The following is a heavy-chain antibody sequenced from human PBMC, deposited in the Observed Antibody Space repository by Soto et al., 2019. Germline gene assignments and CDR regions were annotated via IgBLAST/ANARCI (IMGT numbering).Heavy chain of an antibody. V-gene: IGHV2-26*01. D-gene: IGHD4-17*01. Sequence: QVTLKESGPVLVKPTETLTLTCTVSGFSLTNARMGVSWIRQPPGKALEWLTYIFSNDEKSYSTSLKNRLTISKDTSKSQVVLIITNMDPVDTATYYCPRTRYGDYVHWNFDLWGRGTLVAVSS. CDR1: GFSLTNARMG. CDR3: PRTRYGDYVHWNFDL. J-gene: IGHJ2*01. CDR2: IFSNDEK.